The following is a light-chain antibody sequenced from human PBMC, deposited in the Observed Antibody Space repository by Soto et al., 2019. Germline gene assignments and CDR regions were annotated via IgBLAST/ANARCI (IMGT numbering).Light chain of an antibody. Sequence: QSVLTQPPSASGSPGQSVTISCTGTSSDVGGYNYVSWYQHHPGKAPKLIIYEADDRPSGVPDRFSGSKSGNTASLTVSGLQADDEADYYCSSYVGSNNFPYVFGTGTKLTVL. V-gene: IGLV2-8*01. CDR1: SSDVGGYNY. CDR2: EAD. CDR3: SSYVGSNNFPYV. J-gene: IGLJ1*01.